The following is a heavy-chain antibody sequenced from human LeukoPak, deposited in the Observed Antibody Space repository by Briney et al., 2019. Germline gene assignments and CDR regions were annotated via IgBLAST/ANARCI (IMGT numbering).Heavy chain of an antibody. J-gene: IGHJ4*02. D-gene: IGHD5-24*01. CDR3: ARVGARWLQLYYFDY. Sequence: GASVKVSCKASGYTFTSYGISWVRQAAGQGREWMGWISAYNSNTNYAQKLQGRVTMTTDTSTSTAYMELRSLRSDDTAVYYCARVGARWLQLYYFDYWGQGTLVTVSS. V-gene: IGHV1-18*01. CDR2: ISAYNSNT. CDR1: GYTFTSYG.